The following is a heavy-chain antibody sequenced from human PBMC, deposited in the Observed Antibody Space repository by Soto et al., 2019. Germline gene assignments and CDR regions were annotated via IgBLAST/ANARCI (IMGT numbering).Heavy chain of an antibody. J-gene: IGHJ5*02. CDR1: GGSISSYY. CDR3: ARQVLGNQSKYRMFRWFDP. V-gene: IGHV4-59*08. D-gene: IGHD3-10*02. Sequence: PSETLSLTCTVSGGSISSYYWSWIRQPPGKGLEWIGYIYYSGSTNYNPSLKSRVTISVDTSKNQFSLKLSSVTAADTAVYYCARQVLGNQSKYRMFRWFDPWGQGTLVTVSS. CDR2: IYYSGST.